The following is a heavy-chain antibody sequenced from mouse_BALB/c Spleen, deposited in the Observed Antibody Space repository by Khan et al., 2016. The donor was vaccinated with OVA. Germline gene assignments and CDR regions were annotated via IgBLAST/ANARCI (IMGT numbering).Heavy chain of an antibody. D-gene: IGHD2-14*01. CDR3: ARGGYSVFAY. V-gene: IGHV1-77*01. CDR2: IFPGSDTP. Sequence: QVQLQQPGPELVKPGASLKVSCKASGYTFTDYIIGWVKQSTRQGLEWIGDIFPGSDTPYYNEKFTDKATLTADKSSNTAYMQLSSLTSEDSAVYFCARGGYSVFAYWGQGTLVTVSA. CDR1: GYTFTDYI. J-gene: IGHJ3*01.